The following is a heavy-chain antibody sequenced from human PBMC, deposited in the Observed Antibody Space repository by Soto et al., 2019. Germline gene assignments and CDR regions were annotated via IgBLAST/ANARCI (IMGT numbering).Heavy chain of an antibody. Sequence: QVQLVESGGGVVQPGRSLRLSCAASGFTFSSYGMHWVRQSPGKGLEWVAVISYDGSNKYYADSVKGRFTISRDNSKNTLYLPMNSLRAEDTAVYYCADGGWSNYWGQGTLVTVSS. CDR2: ISYDGSNK. CDR3: ADGGWSNY. D-gene: IGHD6-19*01. J-gene: IGHJ4*02. CDR1: GFTFSSYG. V-gene: IGHV3-30*03.